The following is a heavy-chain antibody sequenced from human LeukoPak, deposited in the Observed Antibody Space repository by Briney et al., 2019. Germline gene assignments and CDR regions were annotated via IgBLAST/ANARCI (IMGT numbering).Heavy chain of an antibody. V-gene: IGHV4-39*07. J-gene: IGHJ6*02. CDR1: GGSISSSSYY. Sequence: SETLSLTCTVSGGSISSSSYYWGWIRQPPGKGLEWIGSIYYSGSTYYNPSLKSRVTISVDTSKNQFSLKLSSVTAADTAVYYCARGASGYCSSTSCYKWDYYYGMDVWGQGTTVTVSS. CDR2: IYYSGST. D-gene: IGHD2-2*02. CDR3: ARGASGYCSSTSCYKWDYYYGMDV.